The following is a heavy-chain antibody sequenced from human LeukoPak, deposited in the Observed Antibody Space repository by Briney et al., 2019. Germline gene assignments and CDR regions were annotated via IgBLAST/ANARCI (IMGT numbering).Heavy chain of an antibody. J-gene: IGHJ6*02. CDR1: GFTFSTYW. D-gene: IGHD3-10*01. Sequence: GGSLRLSCTASGFTFSTYWMHWVRQAPGKGLVWVSRVSGDGTKTTYADSVKGRFTISRDNARNTMYLQMNSLRAEDTAVYYCASAGSGRNNMDVWGQGTTVTVSS. CDR3: ASAGSGRNNMDV. CDR2: VSGDGTKT. V-gene: IGHV3-74*01.